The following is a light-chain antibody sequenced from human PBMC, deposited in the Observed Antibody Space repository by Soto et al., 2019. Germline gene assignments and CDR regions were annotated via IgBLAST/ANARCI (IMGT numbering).Light chain of an antibody. Sequence: ESVLTQSPGTLPLSPGERATLSCRASQTVRNNYLAWYQQKPGQAPRLLIYDASSRATGIPDRFSGGGSGTDFTLTISRLEPEDFAVYYCQQFSSYPLTFGGGTKVDIK. CDR3: QQFSSYPLT. CDR1: QTVRNNY. CDR2: DAS. J-gene: IGKJ4*01. V-gene: IGKV3-20*01.